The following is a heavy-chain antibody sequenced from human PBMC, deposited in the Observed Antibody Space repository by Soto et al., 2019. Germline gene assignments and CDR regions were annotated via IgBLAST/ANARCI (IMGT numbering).Heavy chain of an antibody. Sequence: SGGSLRLSCAASGFSFSSYAMSWVRQAPGKGLEWVSTISGSGGSTYYADSVKGRFTISRDNSKNTLYLQMNSLRAEDTALYYCAKDYDASSWYEYFQYWGQGILVTVSS. CDR3: AKDYDASSWYEYFQY. V-gene: IGHV3-23*01. CDR2: ISGSGGST. J-gene: IGHJ1*01. D-gene: IGHD6-13*01. CDR1: GFSFSSYA.